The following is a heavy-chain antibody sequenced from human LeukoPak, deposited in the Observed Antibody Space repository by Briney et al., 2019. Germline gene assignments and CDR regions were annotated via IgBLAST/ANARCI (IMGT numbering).Heavy chain of an antibody. D-gene: IGHD3-3*01. Sequence: TSQTLSLTCAVSGGSISSGGYSWSWIRQPPGKGLEWIGYIYHSGSTYYNPSLKSRVTISVDRSKNQFSLKLSSVTAADTAVYYCARLATYYDFWSGSNWFDPWGQGTLVTVSS. J-gene: IGHJ5*02. CDR3: ARLATYYDFWSGSNWFDP. V-gene: IGHV4-30-2*01. CDR2: IYHSGST. CDR1: GGSISSGGYS.